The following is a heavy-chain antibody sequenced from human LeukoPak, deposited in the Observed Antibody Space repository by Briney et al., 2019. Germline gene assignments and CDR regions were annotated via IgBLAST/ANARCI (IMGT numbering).Heavy chain of an antibody. V-gene: IGHV3-23*01. CDR1: GFTFSSYE. J-gene: IGHJ4*02. D-gene: IGHD5-18*01. CDR2: ITASGGNT. Sequence: GGSLRLSCAASGFTFSSYEMNWVRQAPGKGLEWVSAITASGGNTYYADSVKGRFTISRDNSKNTLYLQVNSLRAEDTAVYYCAKGNGYSYGRYYFDYWGQGTLVTVSS. CDR3: AKGNGYSYGRYYFDY.